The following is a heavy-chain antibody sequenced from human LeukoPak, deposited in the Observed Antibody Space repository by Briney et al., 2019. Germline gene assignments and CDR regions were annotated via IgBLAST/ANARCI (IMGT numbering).Heavy chain of an antibody. D-gene: IGHD5-12*01. J-gene: IGHJ4*02. CDR1: GFTFSSYR. V-gene: IGHV3-7*03. CDR3: ARGGGGYVGFDY. Sequence: GGSLRLSCAASGFTFSSYRMSWVRQAPGKGLEWVANIKQDGSEKYYVDSVKGRFTISRDNAKNSLYLQMNSLRAEDTAVYHCARGGGGYVGFDYWGQGTLVTVSS. CDR2: IKQDGSEK.